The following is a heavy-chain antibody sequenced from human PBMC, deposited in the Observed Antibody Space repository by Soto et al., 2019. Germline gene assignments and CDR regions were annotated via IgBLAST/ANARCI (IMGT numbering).Heavy chain of an antibody. Sequence: GSLRLSCAASGFTFSSYWMHWVRQAPGKGLVWVSRINSDGSSTSYADSVKGRFTISRDNAKNTLYLQMNSLRAEDTAVYYCAREELRHGPYYYDYWGQGTLVTVSS. CDR3: AREELRHGPYYYDY. V-gene: IGHV3-74*01. D-gene: IGHD1-7*01. CDR2: INSDGSST. CDR1: GFTFSSYW. J-gene: IGHJ4*02.